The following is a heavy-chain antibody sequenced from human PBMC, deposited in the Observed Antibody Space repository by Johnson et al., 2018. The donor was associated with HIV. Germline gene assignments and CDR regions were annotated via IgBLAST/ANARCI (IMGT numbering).Heavy chain of an antibody. J-gene: IGHJ3*02. CDR3: ARRIYYYDSSGTEDAFDI. Sequence: EVQLVESGGGLVQPGGSLRLSCAASGFTVSSNYMSWVRQAPGKGLEWVSVIYSGGSTYYADSVKGRFTIPRDNSKNTLYLQMNSLRAEDTAVYYCARRIYYYDSSGTEDAFDIWGQGTMVTVSS. V-gene: IGHV3-66*01. D-gene: IGHD3-22*01. CDR1: GFTVSSNY. CDR2: IYSGGST.